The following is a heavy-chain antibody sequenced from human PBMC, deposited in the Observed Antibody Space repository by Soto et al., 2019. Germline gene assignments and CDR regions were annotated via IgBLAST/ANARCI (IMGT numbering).Heavy chain of an antibody. CDR1: GYTFTSYG. Sequence: VASVKVSCKASGYTFTSYGISWVRQAPGQGLEWMGWISAYNGNTNYAQKLQGRVTMTTDTSTSTAYMELRSLRSDDTAVYYCARELQYSSSSIPWFDPWGQGTLVTVSS. J-gene: IGHJ5*02. CDR3: ARELQYSSSSIPWFDP. D-gene: IGHD6-6*01. CDR2: ISAYNGNT. V-gene: IGHV1-18*01.